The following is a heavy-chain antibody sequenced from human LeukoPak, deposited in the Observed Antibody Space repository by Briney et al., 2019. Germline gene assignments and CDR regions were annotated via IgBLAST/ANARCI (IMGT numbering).Heavy chain of an antibody. CDR3: ARALASDYDDYVYPRDWFDP. V-gene: IGHV4-59*01. J-gene: IGHJ5*02. CDR1: GGSISSYY. CDR2: IYYSGST. Sequence: PSETLSLTCTVSGGSISSYYWSWIRQPPGKGLEWIGYIYYSGSTNYNPSLKSRVTISVDTSKNQFSLKLSSVTAADTAVYYCARALASDYDDYVYPRDWFDPWSQGTLVTVSS. D-gene: IGHD4-17*01.